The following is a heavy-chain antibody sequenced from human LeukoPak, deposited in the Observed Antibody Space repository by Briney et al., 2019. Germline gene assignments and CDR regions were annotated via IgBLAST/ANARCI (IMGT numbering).Heavy chain of an antibody. V-gene: IGHV1-69*05. CDR1: GGTFSSYA. D-gene: IGHD6-19*01. CDR2: IIPIFGTA. Sequence: ASVKVSCKASGGTFSSYAISWLRQAPGQGLDWMGGIIPIFGTANYAQKFQGRVTITTDESTSTAYMELSSLRSEDTAVYYCAGAYTQWLFRYNWFDPWGQGTLVTVSS. CDR3: AGAYTQWLFRYNWFDP. J-gene: IGHJ5*02.